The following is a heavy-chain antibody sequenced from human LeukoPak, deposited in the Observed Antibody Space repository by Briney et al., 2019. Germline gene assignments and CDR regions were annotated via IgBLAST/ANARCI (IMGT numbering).Heavy chain of an antibody. D-gene: IGHD3-10*01. V-gene: IGHV3-74*01. CDR2: INSDGSST. Sequence: PGGSLRLSCAASGFTFSNYWIHWVRPVPGKGLVWVSRINSDGSSTSYAESVKGRFSISRDNAKNTVYLQMNSLRAEDTAVYLCARDLSYSASGTYYAAWFDPWGEGTLVTVSS. J-gene: IGHJ5*02. CDR1: GFTFSNYW. CDR3: ARDLSYSASGTYYAAWFDP.